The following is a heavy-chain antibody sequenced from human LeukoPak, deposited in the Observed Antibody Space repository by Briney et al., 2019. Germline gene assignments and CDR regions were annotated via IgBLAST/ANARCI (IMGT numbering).Heavy chain of an antibody. V-gene: IGHV4-30-4*01. J-gene: IGHJ4*02. CDR1: GGSNSSGDYY. CDR3: ARDLLNEGNHLDY. D-gene: IGHD4-23*01. CDR2: IYYSGST. Sequence: PSETLSLTCTVSGGSNSSGDYYWSWIRQPPGKGLECIGYIYYSGSTYYNPSLKSRVTISVDTSKNQFSLKLSSVTAADTAVYYCARDLLNEGNHLDYWGQGTLVTVSS.